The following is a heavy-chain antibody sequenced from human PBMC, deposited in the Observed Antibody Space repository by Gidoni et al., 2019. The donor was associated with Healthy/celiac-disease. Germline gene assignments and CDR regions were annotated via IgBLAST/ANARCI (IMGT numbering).Heavy chain of an antibody. J-gene: IGHJ3*02. CDR3: ARDGQWARLRKNAFDI. Sequence: KGLVWVSRINSDGSSPSYADSVKGSFTISRDNAKNKLFLQMNRLRAEDTAVYYCARDGQWARLRKNAFDIWGQGTMVTVSS. D-gene: IGHD1-26*01. CDR2: INSDGSSP. V-gene: IGHV3-74*01.